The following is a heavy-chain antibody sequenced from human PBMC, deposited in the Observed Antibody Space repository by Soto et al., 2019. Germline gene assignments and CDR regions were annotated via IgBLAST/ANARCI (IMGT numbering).Heavy chain of an antibody. D-gene: IGHD3-3*01. CDR3: ARDGQRTTYYDFWRGYHGMDV. CDR2: IWYDGSNK. V-gene: IGHV3-33*01. Sequence: GGSLRLSCAASGFTFSSYGMHWVRQAPGKGLEWVAVIWYDGSNKYYADSVKGRFTISRDNSKNTLYLQMNSLRAEDTAVYYCARDGQRTTYYDFWRGYHGMDVWGQGTTVTVSS. CDR1: GFTFSSYG. J-gene: IGHJ6*02.